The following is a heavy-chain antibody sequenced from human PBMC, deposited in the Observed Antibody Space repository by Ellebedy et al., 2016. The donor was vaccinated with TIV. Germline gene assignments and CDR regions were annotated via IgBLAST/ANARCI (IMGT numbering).Heavy chain of an antibody. Sequence: GESLKIPCAASRFTFSNQAMDWVRQAPGKGLEWVAVISHDGRNRYHADSVKGRFTISRDNPKNTLFLQMSSLRPEDTAVYYCARGGIVGATSLDHWGQGTLVTVSS. CDR3: ARGGIVGATSLDH. D-gene: IGHD1-26*01. V-gene: IGHV3-30*15. J-gene: IGHJ4*02. CDR2: ISHDGRNR. CDR1: RFTFSNQA.